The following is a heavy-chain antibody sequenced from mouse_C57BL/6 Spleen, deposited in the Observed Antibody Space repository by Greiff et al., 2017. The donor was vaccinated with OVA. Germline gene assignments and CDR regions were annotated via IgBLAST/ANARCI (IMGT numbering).Heavy chain of an antibody. CDR1: GYTFTSYW. CDR2: IDPSDSYT. Sequence: QVQLQQPGAELVKPGASVKLSCKASGYTFTSYWMQWVKQRPGQGLEWIGEIDPSDSYTNYNQKFKGKATLTVDTSSSTAYMQLSSLTSEDSAVYYCAREGNYGSSYKGDFDYWGKGTTLTVSS. J-gene: IGHJ2*01. CDR3: AREGNYGSSYKGDFDY. D-gene: IGHD1-1*01. V-gene: IGHV1-50*01.